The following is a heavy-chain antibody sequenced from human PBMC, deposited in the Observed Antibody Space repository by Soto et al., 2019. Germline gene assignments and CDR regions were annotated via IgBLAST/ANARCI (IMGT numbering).Heavy chain of an antibody. CDR2: INSYNGVT. Sequence: QVQLVQSGAEVKNPGASVKVSCRASGYTLSNNYGISWVRQAPGQGLEWMGWINSYNGVTNNARKFQDRVTLTTDASTTTPYMGLRSLRSADTAIYYCARDRQNYGSLYYWGQGTLVTVSS. CDR1: GYTLSNNYG. D-gene: IGHD4-17*01. J-gene: IGHJ4*02. V-gene: IGHV1-18*01. CDR3: ARDRQNYGSLYY.